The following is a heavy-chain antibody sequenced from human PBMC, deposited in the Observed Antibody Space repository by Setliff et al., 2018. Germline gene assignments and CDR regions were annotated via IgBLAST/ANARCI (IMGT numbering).Heavy chain of an antibody. Sequence: PSETLSLTCAVYGGSFSGYYWSWIRQPPGKGLEWIGEINHSGSTNYNPSLKSRVTISVDTSKNQFSLKLSSVTAADTAVYYCARESDDFWSGYYFDSWGQGTLVTSP. CDR3: ARESDDFWSGYYFDS. CDR1: GGSFSGYY. V-gene: IGHV4-34*01. D-gene: IGHD3-3*01. J-gene: IGHJ4*02. CDR2: INHSGST.